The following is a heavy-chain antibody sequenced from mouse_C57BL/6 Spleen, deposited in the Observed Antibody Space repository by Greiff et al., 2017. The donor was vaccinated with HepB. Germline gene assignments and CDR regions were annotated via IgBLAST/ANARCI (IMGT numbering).Heavy chain of an antibody. CDR1: GYAFTNYL. CDR2: INPGSGGT. J-gene: IGHJ3*01. V-gene: IGHV1-54*01. Sequence: QVQLQQSGAELVRPGPSVKVSCKASGYAFTNYLIEWVKQRPGQGLEWIGVINPGSGGTNYNEKFKGKATLTADKSSSTAYMQLSSLTSEDSAVYFCARDYPFAYWGQGTLVTVSA. D-gene: IGHD2-4*01. CDR3: ARDYPFAY.